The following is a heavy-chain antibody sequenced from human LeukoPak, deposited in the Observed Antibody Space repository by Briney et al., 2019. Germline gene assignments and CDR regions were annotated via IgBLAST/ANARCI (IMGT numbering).Heavy chain of an antibody. CDR3: ARLRQIMITFGGVIGPFDY. CDR2: IYPGDSDT. V-gene: IGHV5-51*01. D-gene: IGHD3-16*02. Sequence: RGESLKISCKGSGYSFTSYWIGWVRQMPGKGLEWMGIIYPGDSDTRYSPSFQGQVTISADKSISTAYLQWSSLKASDTAMYYCARLRQIMITFGGVIGPFDYWGQGTLVTVSS. CDR1: GYSFTSYW. J-gene: IGHJ4*02.